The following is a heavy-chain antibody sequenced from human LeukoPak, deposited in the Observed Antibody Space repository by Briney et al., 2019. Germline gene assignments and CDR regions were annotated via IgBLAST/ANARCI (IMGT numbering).Heavy chain of an antibody. CDR2: ISAYNGNT. CDR3: AIDGQSYYDFWSGHNYYIDV. V-gene: IGHV1-18*01. J-gene: IGHJ6*03. Sequence: ASVKVSCKASGYTSTSYGISWVREAPGEGLEWIGWISAYNGNTNYAQKLQGRVTMTTDTSTSTAYMELRSLRSDDTAVYYCAIDGQSYYDFWSGHNYYIDVWGKGTPVTVSS. CDR1: GYTSTSYG. D-gene: IGHD3-3*01.